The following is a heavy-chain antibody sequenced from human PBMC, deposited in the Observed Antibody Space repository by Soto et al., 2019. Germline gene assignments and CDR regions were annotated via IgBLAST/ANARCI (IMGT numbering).Heavy chain of an antibody. D-gene: IGHD3-10*01. CDR1: GGTFSSYA. CDR3: ARAHYYYGSGSYQDYYYGMDV. V-gene: IGHV1-69*12. J-gene: IGHJ6*02. CDR2: IIPIFGTA. Sequence: QVQLVQSGGEVKKPGSSVKVSCKASGGTFSSYAISWVRQAPGQGLEWMGGIIPIFGTANYAQKFQGRVTITADESTSTAYMELSSLRSEDTAVYYCARAHYYYGSGSYQDYYYGMDVWGQGTTVTVSS.